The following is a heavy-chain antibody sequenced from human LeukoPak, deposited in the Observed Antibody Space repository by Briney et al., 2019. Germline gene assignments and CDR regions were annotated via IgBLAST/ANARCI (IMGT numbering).Heavy chain of an antibody. V-gene: IGHV3-33*01. Sequence: GGSLRLSCAASGFTFSSYGMHWVRQAPGKGLEWVAVIWYDGSNKYYADSVKGRFTISRDNSKNTLYLQMNSLRADDTAIYYCARLYSGSSSWYDYWGQGTLVTVSS. CDR2: IWYDGSNK. CDR3: ARLYSGSSSWYDY. J-gene: IGHJ4*02. CDR1: GFTFSSYG. D-gene: IGHD1-26*01.